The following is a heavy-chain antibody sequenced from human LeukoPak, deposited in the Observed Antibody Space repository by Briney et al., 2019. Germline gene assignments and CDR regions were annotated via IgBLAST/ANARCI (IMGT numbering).Heavy chain of an antibody. CDR3: ARHQWHYYYYMGV. CDR2: IYYSGDT. V-gene: IGHV4-39*01. J-gene: IGHJ6*03. CDR1: GGSISSSSYY. Sequence: PETLSLTCTVSGGSISSSSYYWGWIRQPPGKGLEWIGSIYYSGDTYYNPSLKSRRVTISVDTSKNQFSLRLSSVTAADTAVYYCARHQWHYYYYMGVWGKGSTVTDCS. D-gene: IGHD6-19*01.